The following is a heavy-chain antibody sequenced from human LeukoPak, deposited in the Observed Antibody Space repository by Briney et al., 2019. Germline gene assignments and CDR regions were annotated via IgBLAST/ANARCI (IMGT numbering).Heavy chain of an antibody. CDR1: GGSFSGYY. D-gene: IGHD3-22*01. V-gene: IGHV4-39*01. Sequence: PSETLSLTCAVYGGSFSGYYWGWLRQPPGKGLEWIGSIYYSGSTYYNPSLKSRVTISVDTSKNQFSLKLSSVTAADTAVYYCARHPTYYYDSSGSWGQGTLVTVSS. CDR3: ARHPTYYYDSSGS. J-gene: IGHJ5*02. CDR2: IYYSGST.